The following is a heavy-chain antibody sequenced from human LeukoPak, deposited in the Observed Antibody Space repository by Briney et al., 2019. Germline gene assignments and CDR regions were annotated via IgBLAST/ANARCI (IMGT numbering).Heavy chain of an antibody. CDR1: GFSFSSYG. V-gene: IGHV3-30*02. CDR2: IRSDGSNK. J-gene: IGHJ4*02. Sequence: GGSLRLSCAGSGFSFSSYGMHGVRQAPGKELEGMTFIRSDGSNKYYADSVKGRFTISRDKSKNALYLQMNSLRAEDRAVYYCARILDSAWGELGYWGQGTLVPVSS. D-gene: IGHD6-19*01. CDR3: ARILDSAWGELGY.